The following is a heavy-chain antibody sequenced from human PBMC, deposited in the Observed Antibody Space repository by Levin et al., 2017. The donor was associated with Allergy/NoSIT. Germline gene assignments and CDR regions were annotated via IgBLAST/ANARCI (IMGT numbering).Heavy chain of an antibody. J-gene: IGHJ6*03. CDR1: GGSISSSSYY. D-gene: IGHD3-10*01. Sequence: ESLKISCTVSGGSISSSSYYWGWIRQPPGKGLEWIGSIYYSGSTYYNPSLKSRVTISVDTSKNQFSLKLSSVTAADTAVYYCARVIYYYYMDVWGKGTTVTVSS. CDR2: IYYSGST. CDR3: ARVIYYYYMDV. V-gene: IGHV4-39*01.